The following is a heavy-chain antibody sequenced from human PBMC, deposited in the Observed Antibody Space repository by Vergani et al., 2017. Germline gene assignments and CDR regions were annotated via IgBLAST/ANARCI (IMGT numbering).Heavy chain of an antibody. CDR1: GGSFSGYY. CDR3: ARGATGRRVSYSSSWPNQRHDAFDI. V-gene: IGHV4-34*01. Sequence: QVQLQQWGAGLLKPSETLSLTCAVYGGSFSGYYWSWIRQPPGKGLEWIGEINHSGSTNYNPSLKSRVTISVDTSKNQFSLKLSSVTAADTAVYYCARGATGRRVSYSSSWPNQRHDAFDIWGQGKMVTVSS. J-gene: IGHJ3*02. CDR2: INHSGST. D-gene: IGHD6-13*01.